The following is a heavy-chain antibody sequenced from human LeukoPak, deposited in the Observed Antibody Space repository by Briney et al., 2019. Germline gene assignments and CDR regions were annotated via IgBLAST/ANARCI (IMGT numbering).Heavy chain of an antibody. J-gene: IGHJ6*03. CDR1: GFTFSSYW. CDR3: AREKRTGYSSSWYYYYYYMDV. D-gene: IGHD6-13*01. V-gene: IGHV3-7*01. Sequence: PGGSLRLSCAASGFTFSSYWMSWVRQAPGKGLEWVANIKQDGSEKYYVDSVKGRFTISRDNAKNSLYLQMNSLRAEDAAVYYCAREKRTGYSSSWYYYYYYMDVWGKGTTVTVSS. CDR2: IKQDGSEK.